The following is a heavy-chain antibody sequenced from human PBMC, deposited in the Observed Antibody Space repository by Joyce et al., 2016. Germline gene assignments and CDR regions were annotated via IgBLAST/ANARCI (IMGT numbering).Heavy chain of an antibody. V-gene: IGHV3-7*01. CDR3: AAAGN. D-gene: IGHD6-25*01. J-gene: IGHJ4*02. CDR1: GLSFGNIW. Sequence: EVQVVASGGDLAQPGGSLRLSCSVSGLSFGNIWMTWVRQAPGKGLEWVATINKDGSQKYYVDSVKGRFTISRDNNRNSLCLQMDSLRVEDTALYYCAAAGNWGQGALVIVSS. CDR2: INKDGSQK.